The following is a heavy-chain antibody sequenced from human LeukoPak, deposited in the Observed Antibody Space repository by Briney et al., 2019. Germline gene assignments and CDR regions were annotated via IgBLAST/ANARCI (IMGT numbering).Heavy chain of an antibody. CDR2: ISSRSSYI. CDR1: GFTFSSYS. J-gene: IGHJ6*03. D-gene: IGHD1-26*01. CDR3: AREGSYYSIGARDYYYYMDV. V-gene: IGHV3-21*01. Sequence: PGGSLRLSCAASGFTFSSYSMNWVRQAPGKGLEWVSSISSRSSYIYYADSVKGRFTISRDNAKNSLYLQMNSLRAEDTAVYYCAREGSYYSIGARDYYYYMDVWGKGTTVTVSS.